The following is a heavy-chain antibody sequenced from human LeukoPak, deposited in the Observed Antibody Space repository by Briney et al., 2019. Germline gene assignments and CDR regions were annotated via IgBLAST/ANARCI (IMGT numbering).Heavy chain of an antibody. V-gene: IGHV4-39*01. J-gene: IGHJ4*02. CDR3: LNTYHKGSGSYWGYIDN. D-gene: IGHD3-10*01. CDR2: IYWSGST. Sequence: PSETLSLTCTVSGYSISSSSYYWGWIRQPPGKGLEWIGSIYWSGSTYYNPSLKSRVTISVDTSKNQFSLKLSSVIAADTVVYYCLNTYHKGSGSYWGYIDNWGQGTLVTVSS. CDR1: GYSISSSSYY.